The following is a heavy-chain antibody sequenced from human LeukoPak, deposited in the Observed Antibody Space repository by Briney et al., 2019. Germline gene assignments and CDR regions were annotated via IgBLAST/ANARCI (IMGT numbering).Heavy chain of an antibody. Sequence: SSETLSLTCTVSGGSVSSYSWSWIRQPPGKGLEWIGYFYYSGSTNYNPSLKSRVTISVDTSKSQFSLNLTSVTAADTAVYYCARTRSQAISAQYFDYWGQGTPVTVSS. D-gene: IGHD2-2*02. V-gene: IGHV4-59*08. J-gene: IGHJ4*02. CDR3: ARTRSQAISAQYFDY. CDR2: FYYSGST. CDR1: GGSVSSYS.